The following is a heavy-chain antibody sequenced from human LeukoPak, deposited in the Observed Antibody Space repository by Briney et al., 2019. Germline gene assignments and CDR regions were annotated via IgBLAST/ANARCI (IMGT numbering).Heavy chain of an antibody. Sequence: PSETLSLTCTVSGGSISSGSYYWRRLRQPAGKGLEWIGRIYTSGSTNYNPSLKSRVTISVDTSKNQFSLKLSSVTAADTAVYYCARDPDVYFDYWGQGTLVTVSS. J-gene: IGHJ4*02. CDR3: ARDPDVYFDY. CDR1: GGSISSGSYY. V-gene: IGHV4-61*02. CDR2: IYTSGST.